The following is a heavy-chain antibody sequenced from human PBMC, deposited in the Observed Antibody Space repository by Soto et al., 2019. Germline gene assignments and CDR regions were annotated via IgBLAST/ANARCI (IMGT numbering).Heavy chain of an antibody. V-gene: IGHV4-39*01. Sequence: SETLSLTCTVSGGSISSSSYYWGWIRQPPGKGLEWIGSIYYSGSTYYNPSLKSRVTISVDTSKNQFSLKLSSVTAADTAVYYCARHRSAVTQNWFDPWGQGTLVTVSS. CDR2: IYYSGST. CDR1: GGSISSSSYY. J-gene: IGHJ5*02. CDR3: ARHRSAVTQNWFDP. D-gene: IGHD4-17*01.